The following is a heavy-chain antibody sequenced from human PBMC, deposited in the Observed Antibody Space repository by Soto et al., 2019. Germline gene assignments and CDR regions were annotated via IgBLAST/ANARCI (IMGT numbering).Heavy chain of an antibody. J-gene: IGHJ5*02. Sequence: QVQLVQSGAEVTKPGSSVKVSCKASGGTFSSYAISWVRQAPGQGLEWMGGIIPIFGTANYAQKFQGRVTITADKDTRTAYIELSSLRSEDTAVYYCARTIESHGWFDPLGQGNLFTVSS. CDR1: GGTFSSYA. V-gene: IGHV1-69*06. D-gene: IGHD1-26*01. CDR2: IIPIFGTA. CDR3: ARTIESHGWFDP.